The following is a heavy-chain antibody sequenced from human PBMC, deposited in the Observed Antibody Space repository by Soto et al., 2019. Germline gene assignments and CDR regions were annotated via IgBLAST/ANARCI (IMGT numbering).Heavy chain of an antibody. V-gene: IGHV1-69*01. CDR2: IIPIPGTA. CDR3: VRSQGSSTSLEIYYYYYYGMDV. Sequence: QVQLVQSGAEVKKPGSSVKVSCKASGGTFGSYAISWVRQAPGQGLEWMGGIIPIPGTANYAQKFQGRVTIAADESTSTGYRELSSLRSEDTAVYYCVRSQGSSTSLEIYYYYYYGMDVWGQGTRVTVSS. J-gene: IGHJ6*02. D-gene: IGHD2-2*01. CDR1: GGTFGSYA.